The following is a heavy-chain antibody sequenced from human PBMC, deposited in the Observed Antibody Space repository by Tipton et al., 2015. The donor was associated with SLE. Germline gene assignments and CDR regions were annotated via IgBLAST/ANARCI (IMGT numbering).Heavy chain of an antibody. J-gene: IGHJ2*01. CDR1: GYTFTSYD. CDR2: MNPNSGNT. V-gene: IGHV1-8*01. D-gene: IGHD4-23*01. Sequence: VQLVQSGAEVKKPGASVKVSCKASGYTFTSYDINWVRQATGQGLEWMGWMNPNSGNTGYAQKFQGRVTMTRNTSISTAYMELSSLRSEDTAVYYCARSQKPTVVTRFRYFDLWGRGTLVTVSS. CDR3: ARSQKPTVVTRFRYFDL.